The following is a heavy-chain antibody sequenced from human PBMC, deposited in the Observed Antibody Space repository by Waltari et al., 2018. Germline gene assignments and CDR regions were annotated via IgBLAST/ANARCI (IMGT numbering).Heavy chain of an antibody. V-gene: IGHV3-73*02. Sequence: EVTLVESGGGLVQPGGSLKLSCAASGFIFSGSPIHWGRQASGKGREWVGRIGNQGNTYATVYTESVKGRFTISRDDSKNTAYLQMNSLKIEDTAFYYCTRSPGFGPWGQGTLVTVSS. J-gene: IGHJ5*02. CDR1: GFIFSGSP. CDR2: IGNQGNTYAT. CDR3: TRSPGFGP.